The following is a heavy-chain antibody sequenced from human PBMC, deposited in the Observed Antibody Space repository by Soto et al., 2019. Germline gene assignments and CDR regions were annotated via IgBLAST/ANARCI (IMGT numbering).Heavy chain of an antibody. J-gene: IGHJ4*02. V-gene: IGHV3-15*01. CDR3: TTGLIFGGMIDY. CDR2: IKSKTDGGTT. Sequence: GGSLRLSCAASGFTFSNAWMSWVRQAPGKGLEWVGRIKSKTDGGTTDYAAPVKGRFTISRDDSKNTLYLQMNSLKTEDTAVYYCTTGLIFGGMIDYWGQGTLVTVSS. D-gene: IGHD3-3*01. CDR1: GFTFSNAW.